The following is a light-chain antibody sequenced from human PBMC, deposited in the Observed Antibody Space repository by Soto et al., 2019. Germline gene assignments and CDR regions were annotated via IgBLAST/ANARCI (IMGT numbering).Light chain of an antibody. CDR3: QHYVNLPPFT. CDR1: QDIRTS. CDR2: GAS. V-gene: IGKV1-33*01. J-gene: IGKJ3*01. Sequence: DIQMTQSPSSLSASVGARVSITCQASQDIRTSLSWFQQKPGRAPKLLIYGASNLETGVPSRFRGSGSGTDFTFTIISLQPEDIATYYCQHYVNLPPFTFGPGTTVDIK.